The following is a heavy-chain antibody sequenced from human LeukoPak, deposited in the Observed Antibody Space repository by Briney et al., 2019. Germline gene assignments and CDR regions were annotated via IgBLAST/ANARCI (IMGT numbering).Heavy chain of an antibody. CDR2: IRWNSGSI. Sequence: GRSLRLSCAASGFTFDDHAMHWVRQAPGKGLEWVSGIRWNSGSIGYADSVKGRFTISRDNAKNSLYLQMNSLRAEDTALYYCAVYGSGNIKSNHPTFDYWGQGTLVTVSS. CDR3: AVYGSGNIKSNHPTFDY. V-gene: IGHV3-9*01. J-gene: IGHJ4*02. D-gene: IGHD3-10*01. CDR1: GFTFDDHA.